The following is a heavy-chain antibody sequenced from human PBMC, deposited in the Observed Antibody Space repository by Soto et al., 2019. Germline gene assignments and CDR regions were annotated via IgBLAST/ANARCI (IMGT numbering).Heavy chain of an antibody. D-gene: IGHD6-6*01. CDR1: GFTLCGYA. J-gene: IGHJ6*03. Sequence: GGALRLSCAASGFTLCGYAMDWVRQAPGKGLEYVSGISSNGVGTYYANSVQGRFTISRDNSKNTVYLQMGSLRPEDMAVYYCARRARPDFYYMDVWGKGTTVTVSS. CDR3: ARRARPDFYYMDV. V-gene: IGHV3-64*01. CDR2: ISSNGVGT.